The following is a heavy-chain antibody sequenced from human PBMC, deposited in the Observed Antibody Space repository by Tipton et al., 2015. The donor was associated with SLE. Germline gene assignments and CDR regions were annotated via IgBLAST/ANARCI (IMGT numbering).Heavy chain of an antibody. CDR3: ARTPGSGWQYYFDY. D-gene: IGHD6-19*01. V-gene: IGHV4-61*02. CDR2: IYISGTT. J-gene: IGHJ4*02. Sequence: TLSLTCTVSGGSISSGSYYWNWIRQPAGKGLEWIGRIYISGTTNYIPSLKSRLTILVHRYKNQFSLKLSSVTAADTAVYFCARTPGSGWQYYFDYWGQGTLVTVSS. CDR1: GGSISSGSYY.